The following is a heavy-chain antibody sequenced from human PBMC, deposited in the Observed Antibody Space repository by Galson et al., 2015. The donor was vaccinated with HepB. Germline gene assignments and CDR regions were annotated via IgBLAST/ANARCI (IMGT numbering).Heavy chain of an antibody. CDR3: ASLGSSGYYYYYYGMDV. CDR2: ISGSGDST. V-gene: IGHV3-23*01. D-gene: IGHD3-22*01. Sequence: SLRLSCAASGFTFSSYAMSWVRQAPGKGLEWVSAISGSGDSTYYADSVKGRFTISRDNSKNSLYLQMNSLRAEDTAVYYCASLGSSGYYYYYYGMDVWGQGTTVTVSS. J-gene: IGHJ6*02. CDR1: GFTFSSYA.